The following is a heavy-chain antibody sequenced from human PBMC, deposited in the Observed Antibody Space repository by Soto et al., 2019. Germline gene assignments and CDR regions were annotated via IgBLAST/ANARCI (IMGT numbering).Heavy chain of an antibody. J-gene: IGHJ4*02. CDR2: IKQDGGEK. V-gene: IGHV3-7*01. CDR3: ARETGFLPSLRYCNSPTCHEDY. CDR1: GFTFSNYW. D-gene: IGHD2-8*02. Sequence: EVQLVESGGGLVQPGGSLRLSCAASGFTFSNYWMTWVRQAPGKGLEWVANIKQDGGEKYYLDSVKGRFTISRDNAKNSLYLQMNSLRTEDTAVYYCARETGFLPSLRYCNSPTCHEDYWGQGALVTVSS.